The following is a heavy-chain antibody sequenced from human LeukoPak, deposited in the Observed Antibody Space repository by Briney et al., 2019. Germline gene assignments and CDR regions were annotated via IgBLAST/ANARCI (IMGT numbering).Heavy chain of an antibody. Sequence: GGSLRLSCAASGFTFSSYGMHWVRQAPGKGLEWVAVISYDGSNKYYADSVKGRFAISRDNSKNTLYLQMNSLRAEDTAVYYCAKTPVLLKPYYYDSSGYLIDYWGQGTLVTVSS. CDR1: GFTFSSYG. V-gene: IGHV3-30*18. CDR3: AKTPVLLKPYYYDSSGYLIDY. J-gene: IGHJ4*02. CDR2: ISYDGSNK. D-gene: IGHD3-22*01.